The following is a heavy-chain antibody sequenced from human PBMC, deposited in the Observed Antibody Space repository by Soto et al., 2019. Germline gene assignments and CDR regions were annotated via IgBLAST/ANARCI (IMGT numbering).Heavy chain of an antibody. CDR3: ARDPVGVTHFDY. J-gene: IGHJ4*02. CDR2: IYYMGRT. Sequence: XXTLSLPCTVDSVSTDDWDGRRQFPGKGLEWIGYIYYMGRTNYNPSLRSRVTMSIDTSRNQFSLKLRSVTAADTAVYYCARDPVGVTHFDYWGQGALVIVSS. V-gene: IGHV4-59*02. CDR1: DSVSTDD. D-gene: IGHD1-26*01.